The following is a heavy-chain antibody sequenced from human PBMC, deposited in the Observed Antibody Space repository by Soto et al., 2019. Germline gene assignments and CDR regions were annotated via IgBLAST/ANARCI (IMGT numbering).Heavy chain of an antibody. V-gene: IGHV4-59*08. Sequence: QVQLQESGPGLVKPSETLSLTCTVSGGSISSYYWSWIRQPPGKGLEWIGYIYYSGSTNYNPALKSRVPLSVDTSKNQFSLKLTSVTAADTAVYSCARHLQVANIVAPIDAFDIWGQGTMVTVSS. CDR1: GGSISSYY. J-gene: IGHJ3*02. CDR3: ARHLQVANIVAPIDAFDI. CDR2: IYYSGST. D-gene: IGHD5-12*01.